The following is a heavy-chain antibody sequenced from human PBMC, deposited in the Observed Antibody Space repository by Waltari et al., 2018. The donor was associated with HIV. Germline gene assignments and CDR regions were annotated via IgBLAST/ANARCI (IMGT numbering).Heavy chain of an antibody. Sequence: QVDLQQWGTGLLKPSETLSRTCAVYGGTFNGHYWSWIRETPGEGLQWIGEINDGGKSNYNPTLKSRAVMTIDPSKKQFSLKLKSVTAADTGVYYCARGPRPSTVTAPGWYFDLWGRGTLVTVSS. J-gene: IGHJ2*01. CDR1: GGTFNGHY. CDR3: ARGPRPSTVTAPGWYFDL. D-gene: IGHD2-21*02. CDR2: INDGGKS. V-gene: IGHV4-34*02.